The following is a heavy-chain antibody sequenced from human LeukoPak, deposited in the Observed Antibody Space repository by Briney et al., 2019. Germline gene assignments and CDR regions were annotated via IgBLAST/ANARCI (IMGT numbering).Heavy chain of an antibody. CDR1: GFTFSIYA. V-gene: IGHV3-23*01. D-gene: IGHD4-17*01. Sequence: GGSLRLSCAVSGFTFSIYAMAWVRQAPGKGLEWVSGISDQTFYADSVRGRFTISRDNSKNTLYLQMNSLRAEDTAVYYCAKGQASVTYKYFFDYWGQGTLVTVSS. CDR3: AKGQASVTYKYFFDY. J-gene: IGHJ4*02. CDR2: ISDQT.